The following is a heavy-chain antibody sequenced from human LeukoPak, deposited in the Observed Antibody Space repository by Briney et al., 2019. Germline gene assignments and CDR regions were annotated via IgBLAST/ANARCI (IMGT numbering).Heavy chain of an antibody. CDR2: IDRSSSYI. V-gene: IGHV3-21*01. CDR3: ARDLLGETGY. D-gene: IGHD3-10*01. CDR1: GFTFSTYS. Sequence: GGSLRLSCAASGFTFSTYSMNWVRQAPGRGLEWVSSIDRSSSYIYYPDSVKGRFTISRDNAKNSLYLQMNSLTTVDTAVYYCARDLLGETGYWGQGTLVTVSS. J-gene: IGHJ4*02.